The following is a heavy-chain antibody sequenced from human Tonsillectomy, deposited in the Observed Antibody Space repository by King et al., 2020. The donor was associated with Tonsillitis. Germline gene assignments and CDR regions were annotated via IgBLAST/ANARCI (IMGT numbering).Heavy chain of an antibody. V-gene: IGHV3-30*03. J-gene: IGHJ3*02. CDR3: ATDLRAYYRAGAFDI. Sequence: QVQLVESGGGVVQPGRSLRLSCAASGFTFNDYGMHWVRQAPGRGVEWVAVISYDGTNKQYADSVKGRSTISRDNSKNTLYLQIIGLRPEDTALYFCATDLRAYYRAGAFDIWGQGTMVTVSS. CDR2: ISYDGTNK. D-gene: IGHD3-10*01. CDR1: GFTFNDYG.